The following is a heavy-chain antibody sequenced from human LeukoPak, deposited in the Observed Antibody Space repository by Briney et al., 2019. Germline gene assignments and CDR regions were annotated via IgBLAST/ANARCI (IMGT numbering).Heavy chain of an antibody. CDR1: GFTFSSYA. CDR3: ARDARTYYDFWSGPSSYYYYMDV. Sequence: GGSLRLSCAASGFTFSSYAMHWVRQAPGKGLEWVAVISYDGSNKYYADSVKGRFTISRDNSKNSLYLQMNSLRAEDTAVYYCARDARTYYDFWSGPSSYYYYMDVWGKGTTVTVSS. D-gene: IGHD3-3*01. J-gene: IGHJ6*03. V-gene: IGHV3-30-3*01. CDR2: ISYDGSNK.